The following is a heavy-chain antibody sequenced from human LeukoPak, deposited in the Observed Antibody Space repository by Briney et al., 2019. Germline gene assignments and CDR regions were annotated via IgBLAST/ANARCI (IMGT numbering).Heavy chain of an antibody. V-gene: IGHV1-46*01. CDR2: INPSGGST. J-gene: IGHJ4*02. D-gene: IGHD3-22*01. Sequence: ASVKVSCKASGYTFTSYYMHWVRQAPGQGLEWMGIINPSGGSTSYAQKFQGRVTMTRDTSTSTAYMELSSLRSEDTAVYYCARESPLGEGGYDSAHYFDYWGQGTLVTISS. CDR3: ARESPLGEGGYDSAHYFDY. CDR1: GYTFTSYY.